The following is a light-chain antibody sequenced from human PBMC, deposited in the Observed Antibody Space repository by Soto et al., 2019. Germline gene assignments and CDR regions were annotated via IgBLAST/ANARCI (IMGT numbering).Light chain of an antibody. CDR2: GAS. CDR3: QQYGSAPNT. V-gene: IGKV3-20*01. J-gene: IGKJ2*01. CDR1: QSVRNSY. Sequence: EIVLTQSPGTLSLSPGERVTLSCRASQSVRNSYLAWYQQKPGQAPRLLIYGASSRATGIPDRFSGSESGTDFSLTINRREPEDFAVYYCQQYGSAPNTFGRGTKLEIK.